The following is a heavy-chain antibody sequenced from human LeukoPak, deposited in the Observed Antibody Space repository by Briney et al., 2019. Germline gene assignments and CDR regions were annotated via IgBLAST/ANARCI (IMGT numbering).Heavy chain of an antibody. V-gene: IGHV1-18*01. J-gene: IGHJ4*02. CDR1: GYTFTSYG. D-gene: IGHD4-23*01. Sequence: ASVTVSFKSSGYTFTSYGISWVRQAPGQGGGWMGWISAYNGNTNYSQKLQGRVTMTTDTSTSTAYMELRSLRSDDTAVYYCARAGGNGDYWGQGTLVTVSS. CDR2: ISAYNGNT. CDR3: ARAGGNGDY.